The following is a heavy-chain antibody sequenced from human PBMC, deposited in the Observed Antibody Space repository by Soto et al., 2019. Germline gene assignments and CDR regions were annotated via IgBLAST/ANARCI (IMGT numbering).Heavy chain of an antibody. CDR3: ARGGYYDSSGYYYPDAFDI. D-gene: IGHD3-22*01. V-gene: IGHV4-59*01. CDR1: GGSISSYY. J-gene: IGHJ3*02. CDR2: IYYSGST. Sequence: PSETLSLTCTVSGGSISSYYWSWIRQPPGKGLEWIGYIYYSGSTNYNPSLKSRVTISVDTSKNQFSLKLSSVTAADTAVYYCARGGYYDSSGYYYPDAFDIWGQGTMVTVS.